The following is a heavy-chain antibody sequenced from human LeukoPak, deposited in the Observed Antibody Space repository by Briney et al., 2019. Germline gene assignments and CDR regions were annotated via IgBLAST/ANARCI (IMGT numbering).Heavy chain of an antibody. CDR1: GFTFNNYW. CDR2: IKPDGSET. D-gene: IGHD1-26*01. J-gene: IGHJ4*02. Sequence: GGSLRLSCAASGFTFNNYWMTWVRQAPGKGLEWVANIKPDGSETHYVDSVKGRFTISRDSAKNSLYPEMGSLRADDTAVYYCARERIVGATDFDYWGQGTLVTVSS. CDR3: ARERIVGATDFDY. V-gene: IGHV3-7*01.